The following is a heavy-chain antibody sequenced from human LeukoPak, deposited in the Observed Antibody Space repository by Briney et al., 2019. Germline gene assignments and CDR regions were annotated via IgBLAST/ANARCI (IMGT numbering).Heavy chain of an antibody. J-gene: IGHJ5*02. D-gene: IGHD3-3*01. Sequence: ASVKVSCKASGGTFSSYAISWVRQAPGQGLEWMGRIIPILGIANYAQKFQGRVTITADKSTSTAYMELSSLRSEDTAVYYCARDLYDFWSGYLLGRFDPWGQGTLVTVSS. CDR3: ARDLYDFWSGYLLGRFDP. V-gene: IGHV1-69*04. CDR2: IIPILGIA. CDR1: GGTFSSYA.